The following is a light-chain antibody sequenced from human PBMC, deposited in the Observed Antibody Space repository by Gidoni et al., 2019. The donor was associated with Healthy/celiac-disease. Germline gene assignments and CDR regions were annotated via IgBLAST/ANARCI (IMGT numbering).Light chain of an antibody. CDR2: SNN. CDR3: AAWDDSLSGPYVV. J-gene: IGLJ2*01. V-gene: IGLV1-47*02. Sequence: QSFLTHPPSPYGPPGHRFTISFSGPTSHTGRNYVSGYQKPPGTAPKPRLHSNNKRPSGCPDRVSGSKSGTSASLAISGSRSEDEADYDCAAWDDSLSGPYVVFGGGTKLTVL. CDR1: TSHTGRNY.